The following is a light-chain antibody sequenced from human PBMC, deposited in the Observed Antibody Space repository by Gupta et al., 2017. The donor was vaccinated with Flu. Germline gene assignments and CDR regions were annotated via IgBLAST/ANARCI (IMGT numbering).Light chain of an antibody. Sequence: PATPLGSPGYSATLACRASQSVSSNLAWYQQKPGQAPRLLIYGASTRATGVPARFSGSGSGTEFTLTISSLQSEDFALYYCQHDKTWPQTFGQGTKVEIK. CDR3: QHDKTWPQT. J-gene: IGKJ1*01. CDR1: QSVSSN. CDR2: GAS. V-gene: IGKV3-15*01.